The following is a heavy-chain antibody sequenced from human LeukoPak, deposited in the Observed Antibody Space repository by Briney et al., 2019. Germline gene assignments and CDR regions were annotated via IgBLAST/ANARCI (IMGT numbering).Heavy chain of an antibody. CDR2: IRYEGSNK. D-gene: IGHD1-26*01. J-gene: IGHJ4*02. V-gene: IGHV3-30*02. Sequence: GGSLRLSCAASGFTFSSYGMHWVRQAPGKGLEWVAFIRYEGSNKYYADSVKCRFTISRHNSKNTLYLQMNSLRAEDTAVYYCAKDALGSYSSCDYWGQGTLVTVSS. CDR1: GFTFSSYG. CDR3: AKDALGSYSSCDY.